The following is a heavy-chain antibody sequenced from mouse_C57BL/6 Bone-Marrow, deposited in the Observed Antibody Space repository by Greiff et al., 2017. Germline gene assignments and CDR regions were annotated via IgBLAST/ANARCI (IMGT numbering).Heavy chain of an antibody. CDR1: GYTFTSYW. D-gene: IGHD1-1*01. J-gene: IGHJ1*03. CDR2: IDPSDSYT. Sequence: VQLQQPGAELVMPGASVKLSCKASGYTFTSYWMHWVKQRPGQGLEWIGEIDPSDSYTNYNQKFKGKSTLTVDKSSSTAYMQLSSLTAEDSAVYYCARGYDYGRSSNWDFDFWGTGTTVTVSS. V-gene: IGHV1-69*01. CDR3: ARGYDYGRSSNWDFDF.